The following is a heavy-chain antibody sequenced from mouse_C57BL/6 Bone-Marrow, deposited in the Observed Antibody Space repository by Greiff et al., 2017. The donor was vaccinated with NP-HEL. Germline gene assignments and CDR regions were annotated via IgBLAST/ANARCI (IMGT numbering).Heavy chain of an antibody. CDR1: GYAFTNYL. V-gene: IGHV1-54*01. D-gene: IGHD1-1*01. CDR3: ARWGVVPSFAY. CDR2: INPGSGGT. Sequence: VQLQQSGAELVRPGTSVKVSCKASGYAFTNYLIEWVKQRPGQGLEWIGVINPGSGGTNYNEKFKGKATLTADKSSSTAYMQLSSLTSEDSAVYFGARWGVVPSFAYWGQGTLVTVSA. J-gene: IGHJ3*01.